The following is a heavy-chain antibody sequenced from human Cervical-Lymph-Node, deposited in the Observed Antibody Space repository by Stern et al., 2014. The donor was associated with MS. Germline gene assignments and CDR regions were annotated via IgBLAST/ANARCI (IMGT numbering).Heavy chain of an antibody. CDR1: GSTFPTYG. Sequence: QVQLVQSGPEVKKPGASVKVSCKAYGSTFPTYGIYWVRQAPGQGLEWMGWIRDYNGDTNSAQKFQGRDTMTKDTSTNTAYMELRSLTSDDTAVYYCAQSLAYYGMDVWGQGTTVTVSS. CDR3: AQSLAYYGMDV. CDR2: IRDYNGDT. V-gene: IGHV1-18*01. D-gene: IGHD2-21*01. J-gene: IGHJ6*02.